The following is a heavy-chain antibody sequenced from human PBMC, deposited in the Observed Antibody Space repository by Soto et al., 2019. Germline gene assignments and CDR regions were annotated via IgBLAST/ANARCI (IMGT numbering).Heavy chain of an antibody. CDR2: IYYSGST. Sequence: LSLTCTVSGGSISSGGYYWSWIRQHPGKGLEWIGYIYYSGSTYYNPSLKSRVTISVDTSKNQFSLKLSSVTAADTAVYYCAREPDNYYDSSGYYPPGYYGMDVWGQGTTVTVSS. D-gene: IGHD3-22*01. CDR1: GGSISSGGYY. V-gene: IGHV4-31*03. J-gene: IGHJ6*02. CDR3: AREPDNYYDSSGYYPPGYYGMDV.